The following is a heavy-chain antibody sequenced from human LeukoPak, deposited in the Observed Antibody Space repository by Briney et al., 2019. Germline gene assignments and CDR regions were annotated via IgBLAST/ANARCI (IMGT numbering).Heavy chain of an antibody. CDR2: ISSSGSTI. D-gene: IGHD2-2*01. CDR3: ARQKPYIVVVPAAIKPRAFDI. CDR1: GFTFSSYE. V-gene: IGHV3-48*03. J-gene: IGHJ3*02. Sequence: GGSLRLSCAASGFTFSSYEMNWVRLAPGKGLEWVSYISSSGSTIYYADSVKGRFTISRDNAKNSLYLQMNSLRAEDTAVYYCARQKPYIVVVPAAIKPRAFDIWGQGTMVTVSS.